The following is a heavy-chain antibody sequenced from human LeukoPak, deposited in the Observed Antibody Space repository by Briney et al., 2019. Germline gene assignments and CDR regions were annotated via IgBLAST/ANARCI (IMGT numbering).Heavy chain of an antibody. CDR3: ARGLARTSMVTRGGVRFDY. Sequence: ASVKVSCKASGYTFTTAGIGWVRQAPGQGLEWMGWISAYNGNTNYAQKLQGRVTMTRNTSISTAYMELSSLRSEDTAVYYCARGLARTSMVTRGGVRFDYWGQGTLVTVSS. J-gene: IGHJ4*02. CDR1: GYTFTTAG. V-gene: IGHV1-18*01. D-gene: IGHD5-18*01. CDR2: ISAYNGNT.